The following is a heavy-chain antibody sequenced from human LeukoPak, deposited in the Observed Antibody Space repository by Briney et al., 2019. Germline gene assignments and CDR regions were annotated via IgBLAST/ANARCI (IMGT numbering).Heavy chain of an antibody. V-gene: IGHV3-30*03. CDR3: ATDRASKGEQWLGYLSF. CDR2: LPSDGSNE. Sequence: GRSLRLSCAASGFTFSIYAMNWVRRAPGKGLEWGTVLPSDGSNEYYADSVKGRFTISRDNSKNTLYLQMNSLRTEDTAVYYCATDRASKGEQWLGYLSFWGQGTLVTVSS. D-gene: IGHD6-19*01. CDR1: GFTFSIYA. J-gene: IGHJ4*02.